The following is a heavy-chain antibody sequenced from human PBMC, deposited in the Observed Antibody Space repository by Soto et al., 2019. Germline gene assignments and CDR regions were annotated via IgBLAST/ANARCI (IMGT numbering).Heavy chain of an antibody. Sequence: PSETLSLTCTVSGGSVSSGGYYWSWIRQHPEKGLEWIGYFSYSGNTYYSPSLKSRATISVDTSKNQFSLKLSSVTAADTAVYYCARRPPTPLLPYWGQGTLVPVSP. CDR2: FSYSGNT. CDR1: GGSVSSGGYY. CDR3: ARRPPTPLLPY. V-gene: IGHV4-31*03. J-gene: IGHJ4*02.